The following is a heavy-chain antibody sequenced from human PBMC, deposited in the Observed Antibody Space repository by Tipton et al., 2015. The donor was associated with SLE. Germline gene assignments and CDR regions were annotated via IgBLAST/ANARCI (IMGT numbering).Heavy chain of an antibody. J-gene: IGHJ4*02. CDR3: ARGEWGFDY. CDR1: GGPISSHY. Sequence: TLSLTCTVSGGPISSHYWSWIRQPPGKGLEWIGYIYYSGSTNFNPSLKSRVTISVDTSKNQFSLKLSAVTAADTAVYYCARGEWGFDYWGQGTLVTVSS. D-gene: IGHD7-27*01. CDR2: IYYSGST. V-gene: IGHV4-59*11.